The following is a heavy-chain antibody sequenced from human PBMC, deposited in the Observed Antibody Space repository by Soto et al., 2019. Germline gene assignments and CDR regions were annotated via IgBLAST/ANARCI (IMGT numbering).Heavy chain of an antibody. D-gene: IGHD3-10*01. CDR2: ISAYNGNT. CDR1: VYTFTSYG. V-gene: IGHV1-18*04. CDR3: ARGGPPLYDSFSGTYYDDVNYFDP. J-gene: IGHJ5*02. Sequence: AAVTVSCKASVYTFTSYGMSWVRPATGQGLEWMGWISAYNGNTNYAHKFQGWVTMTRDTSMSTAYMELSRLKSDDTAVYYCARGGPPLYDSFSGTYYDDVNYFDPWGQGTLVTVSS.